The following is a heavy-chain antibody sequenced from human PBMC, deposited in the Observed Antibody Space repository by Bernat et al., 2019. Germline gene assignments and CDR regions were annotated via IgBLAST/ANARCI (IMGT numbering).Heavy chain of an antibody. CDR1: GFTFSSYW. V-gene: IGHV3-7*01. D-gene: IGHD6-19*01. CDR3: ERAQGRQWRTNYYYYYGMDV. CDR2: IKQDGSEK. J-gene: IGHJ6*02. Sequence: EVQLVESGGGLVQPGGSLRLSCAASGFTFSSYWMSWVRQAPGKGLEWVANIKQDGSEKYYVDSVKGRFTISRDNAKNSLYLQMNSLRAEDTAVYYCERAQGRQWRTNYYYYYGMDVWGQGTTVTVSS.